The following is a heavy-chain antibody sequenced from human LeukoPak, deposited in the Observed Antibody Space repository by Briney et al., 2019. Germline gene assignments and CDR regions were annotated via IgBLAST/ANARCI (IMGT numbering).Heavy chain of an antibody. D-gene: IGHD3-22*01. Sequence: PGGSLRLSCAASGFTFTNAWMSWVRQAPGKGLEWVSAISGSGGSTYYADSVKGRFTISRDNSKNTLYLQMNSLRAEDTAVYYCAKDRNYYDSSGDRLAAFDIWGQGTMVTVSS. CDR2: ISGSGGST. CDR1: GFTFTNAW. J-gene: IGHJ3*02. CDR3: AKDRNYYDSSGDRLAAFDI. V-gene: IGHV3-23*01.